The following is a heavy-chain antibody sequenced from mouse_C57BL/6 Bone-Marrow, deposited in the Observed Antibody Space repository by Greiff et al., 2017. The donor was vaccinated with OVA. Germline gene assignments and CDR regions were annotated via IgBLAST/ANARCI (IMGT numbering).Heavy chain of an antibody. Sequence: VQLQQSGPELVKPGASVKIPCKASGYTFTDYNMDWVKQSHGKSLEWIGDINPNNGGTIYNQKFKGKATLTVDKSSSTAYMELRSLTSEDTAVYYCARSEDWVHFAYWGQGTLVTVSA. CDR2: INPNNGGT. CDR3: ARSEDWVHFAY. V-gene: IGHV1-18*01. D-gene: IGHD4-1*01. J-gene: IGHJ3*01. CDR1: GYTFTDYN.